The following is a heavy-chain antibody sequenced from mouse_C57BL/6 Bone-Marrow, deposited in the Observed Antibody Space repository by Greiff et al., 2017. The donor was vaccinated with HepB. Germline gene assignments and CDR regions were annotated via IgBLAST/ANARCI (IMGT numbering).Heavy chain of an antibody. Sequence: QVQLQQPGPELVQSLSSVKLSCKASGYTFTSYWMHWVKQRPGQGLEWIGNINPSNGGTNYNEKFKRKATLTVDKSSSTAYMQLSSLTSEDSAVYYCAGYGSIYDWYFDVWGTGTAVTFSS. J-gene: IGHJ1*03. CDR3: AGYGSIYDWYFDV. V-gene: IGHV1-53*01. D-gene: IGHD1-1*01. CDR2: INPSNGGT. CDR1: GYTFTSYW.